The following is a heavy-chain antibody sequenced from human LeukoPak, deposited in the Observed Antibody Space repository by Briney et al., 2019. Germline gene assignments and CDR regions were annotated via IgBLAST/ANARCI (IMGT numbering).Heavy chain of an antibody. CDR2: ISSSSSYI. V-gene: IGHV3-21*01. J-gene: IGHJ3*02. CDR1: GFTFSSYT. Sequence: GGSLGLSCPASGFTFSSYTMNWVRQAPGKGLGGVSSISSSSSYIYYADSVKGRFTISRDNAKNSLYLQMNSLRAEDTAVYYCARGRIAAAGTYAFDIWGQGTMVTVSS. D-gene: IGHD6-13*01. CDR3: ARGRIAAAGTYAFDI.